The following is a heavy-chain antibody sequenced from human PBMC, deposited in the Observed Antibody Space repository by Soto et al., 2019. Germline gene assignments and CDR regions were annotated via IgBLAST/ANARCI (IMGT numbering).Heavy chain of an antibody. CDR2: IYRDGTT. D-gene: IGHD2-2*01. Sequence: GGSLRLSCAASGLIVINNHMTWVRQAPGKGLEWVSIIYRDGTTYYADSVKGRFTVSRDSSENTLFLQMNSLRVEDTAVYYCARDFGTSRDDWAYYGIAVWGQGTTVTVSS. CDR3: ARDFGTSRDDWAYYGIAV. J-gene: IGHJ6*02. V-gene: IGHV3-66*01. CDR1: GLIVINNH.